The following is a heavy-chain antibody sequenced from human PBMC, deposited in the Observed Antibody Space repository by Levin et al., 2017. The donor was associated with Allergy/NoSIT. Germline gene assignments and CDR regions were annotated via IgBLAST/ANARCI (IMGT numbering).Heavy chain of an antibody. CDR1: GFTLSSYA. J-gene: IGHJ6*02. D-gene: IGHD3-16*02. CDR2: ISNDGSNK. Sequence: GGSLRLSCAASGFTLSSYAMHWVRQAPGEGLEWVAVISNDGSNKYYADSVKGRFTISRDSSKNTLYLQMNNLRVEDTAVDYGEREEGWGYHYGMDVWGQGTTVTVSS. CDR3: EREEGWGYHYGMDV. V-gene: IGHV3-30-3*01.